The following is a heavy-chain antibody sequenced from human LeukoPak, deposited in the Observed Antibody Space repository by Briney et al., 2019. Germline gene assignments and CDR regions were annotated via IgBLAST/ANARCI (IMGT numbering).Heavy chain of an antibody. CDR1: GHTSTSYD. D-gene: IGHD5-24*01. V-gene: IGHV1-8*01. CDR3: ATSGGEMATIEGFDY. Sequence: ASVKISCKASGHTSTSYDINWLRHATGQRLEWRGWMNPNSGNTGYAQKFQGRVTMTRNTSISTAYMELSSLRSEDTAVYYCATSGGEMATIEGFDYWGQGTLVTVSS. J-gene: IGHJ4*02. CDR2: MNPNSGNT.